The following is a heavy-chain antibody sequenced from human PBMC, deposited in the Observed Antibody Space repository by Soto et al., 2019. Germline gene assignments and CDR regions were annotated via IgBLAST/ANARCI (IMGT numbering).Heavy chain of an antibody. CDR2: IYYSGST. CDR1: GGSISSGGYY. Sequence: PSETLSLTCTVSGGSISSGGYYWSWIRQHPGKGLEWIGYIYYSGSTYYNPSLKSRVTISVDTSKNQFSLKLSSVTAADTAVYYCARERVGYYYGSGSYGYYYYYMDVWGKGTTVTVSS. CDR3: ARERVGYYYGSGSYGYYYYYMDV. J-gene: IGHJ6*03. D-gene: IGHD3-10*01. V-gene: IGHV4-31*03.